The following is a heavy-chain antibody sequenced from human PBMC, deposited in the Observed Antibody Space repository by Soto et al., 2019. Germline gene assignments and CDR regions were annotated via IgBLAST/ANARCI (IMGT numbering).Heavy chain of an antibody. CDR1: GYTFTGYY. D-gene: IGHD3-22*01. Sequence: ASVKVSCKASGYTFTGYYTHWVRQAPGQGLEWMGWINPNSGGTNYAQKFQGWVTMTRDTSISTAYMELSRLRSDDTAVYYCARALLDSSGYYSTFWFDPWGQGTLVTVSS. CDR2: INPNSGGT. J-gene: IGHJ5*02. CDR3: ARALLDSSGYYSTFWFDP. V-gene: IGHV1-2*04.